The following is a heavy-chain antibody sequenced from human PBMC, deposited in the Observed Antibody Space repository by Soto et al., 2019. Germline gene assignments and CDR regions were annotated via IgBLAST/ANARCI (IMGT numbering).Heavy chain of an antibody. CDR2: ISSSSSYI. Sequence: EVQLLESGGGLVQPGGSLRLSCAASGFTFSSYAMSWVRQAPGKGLEWVSSISSSSSYIYYADSVKGRFTISRDNAKNSLYLQMNSLRAEDTAVYYCAREGRGLLGRPAWGQGTMVTVSS. J-gene: IGHJ3*01. CDR3: AREGRGLLGRPA. D-gene: IGHD2-21*01. CDR1: GFTFSSYA. V-gene: IGHV3-21*01.